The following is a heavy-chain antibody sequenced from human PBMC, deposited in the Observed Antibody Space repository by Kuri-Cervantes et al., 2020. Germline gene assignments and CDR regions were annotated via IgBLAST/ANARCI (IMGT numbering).Heavy chain of an antibody. CDR2: IIPIFGTA. Sequence: SVKVSCKASGCTFSSYAISWVRQAPGQGLEWMGGIIPIFGTANYAQKFQGRVTITTDESTSTAYMELSSLRSEDTAVYYCARDRGGYSGGWPLFDYWGQGTLVTVSS. J-gene: IGHJ4*02. CDR1: GCTFSSYA. CDR3: ARDRGGYSGGWPLFDY. D-gene: IGHD6-19*01. V-gene: IGHV1-69*05.